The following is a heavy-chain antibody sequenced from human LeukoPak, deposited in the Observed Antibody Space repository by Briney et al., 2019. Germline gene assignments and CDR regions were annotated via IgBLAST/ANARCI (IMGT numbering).Heavy chain of an antibody. V-gene: IGHV1-69*05. J-gene: IGHJ6*03. CDR2: IIPIFGTA. D-gene: IGHD3-10*01. CDR3: ARGILRGSYYYYYMDV. CDR1: GGTFSSYA. Sequence: ASVKLSCKASGGTFSSYAISWVRQSPGQRLEWLGGIIPIFGTANYAQKFQGRVTITTDESTSTAYMELSSLRSEDTAVYYCARGILRGSYYYYYMDVWGKGTTVTVSS.